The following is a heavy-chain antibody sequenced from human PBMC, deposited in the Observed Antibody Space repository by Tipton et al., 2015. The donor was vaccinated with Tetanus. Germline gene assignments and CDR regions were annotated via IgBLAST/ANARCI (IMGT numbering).Heavy chain of an antibody. J-gene: IGHJ6*02. CDR1: GYSFTSYW. CDR2: IYPGDSDT. V-gene: IGHV5-51*01. D-gene: IGHD3-10*01. CDR3: ARRTINTMVRGVIHGMDV. Sequence: VQLVQSGAEVKKPGESLKISCKGSGYSFTSYWIGWVRQMPGKGLEWMGIIYPGDSDTRYSPSFQGQVTISADKSISTAYLQWGSLKASDPAMYYCARRTINTMVRGVIHGMDVWGQGTTVTVSS.